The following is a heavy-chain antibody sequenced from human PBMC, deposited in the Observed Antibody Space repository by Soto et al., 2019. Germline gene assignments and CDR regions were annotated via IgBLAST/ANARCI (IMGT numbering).Heavy chain of an antibody. D-gene: IGHD1-26*01. J-gene: IGHJ4*02. CDR1: GFTFSSYG. V-gene: IGHV3-33*01. CDR3: AREHFSGSSYDY. CDR2: IWYDGSNK. Sequence: QVQLVESGGGVVQPGRSLRLSCAASGFTFSSYGMHWVRQAPGKGLEWVAVIWYDGSNKYYADSVKGRFTISRDNSKNTLDLQMNSLRAEDTAVYYFAREHFSGSSYDYWGQGTLVTVSS.